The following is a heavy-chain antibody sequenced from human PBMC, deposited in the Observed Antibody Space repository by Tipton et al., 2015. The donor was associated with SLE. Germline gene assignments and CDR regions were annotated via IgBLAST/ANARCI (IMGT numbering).Heavy chain of an antibody. V-gene: IGHV4-34*01. CDR1: GGSFSGYY. J-gene: IGHJ2*01. CDR2: INHSGTT. D-gene: IGHD1-26*01. CDR3: ARRVPHRYYFDL. Sequence: TLSLTCAVNGGSFSGYYWSWIRQSPGKGLEWVGEINHSGTTNYNPSLKSRITISRDTSKNQFSLRLNSVSAADTAMYFCARRVPHRYYFDLWGRGTLVTVSS.